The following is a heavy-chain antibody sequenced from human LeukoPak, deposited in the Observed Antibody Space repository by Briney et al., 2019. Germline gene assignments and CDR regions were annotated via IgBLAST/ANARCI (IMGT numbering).Heavy chain of an antibody. CDR1: GYSFTTFW. Sequence: GESLKISCKGSGYSFTTFWIGWVRQMPGKGLEWMGIIYPGDSDTRYSPSFQGQVTISADKPISTAYLQWSSLKASDTAMYYCARRLYGDYLDYWGQGTLVTVSS. J-gene: IGHJ4*02. V-gene: IGHV5-51*01. CDR2: IYPGDSDT. CDR3: ARRLYGDYLDY. D-gene: IGHD4-17*01.